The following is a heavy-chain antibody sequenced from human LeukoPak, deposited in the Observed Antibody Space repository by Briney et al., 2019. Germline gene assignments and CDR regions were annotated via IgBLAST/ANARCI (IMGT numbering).Heavy chain of an antibody. CDR2: IGASGTAT. CDR1: GFTFSNNA. Sequence: GGSLRLSCAASGFTFSNNAMSWVRQAPGKGLQWVSVIGASGTATYYADSVKGRFTISRDNSKNTLYLQMNSLRAEDTAVYYCAKDSRRWELPYNWFDPWGQGTLVTVSS. CDR3: AKDSRRWELPYNWFDP. V-gene: IGHV3-23*01. J-gene: IGHJ5*02. D-gene: IGHD1-26*01.